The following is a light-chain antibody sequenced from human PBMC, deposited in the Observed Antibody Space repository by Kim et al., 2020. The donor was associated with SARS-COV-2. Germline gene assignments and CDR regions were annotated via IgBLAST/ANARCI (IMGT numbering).Light chain of an antibody. CDR3: AAWDDSLNGVV. V-gene: IGLV1-44*01. J-gene: IGLJ2*01. Sequence: QPVLTQPPSASGTPGQTVSIACSGSRSNIGSNTVFWYQQFPGTAPKLLIYRNNQRPSGVPDRFSGSKSGTSASLVISWLQSEDEADYYCAAWDDSLNGVVFGGGTQLTVL. CDR1: RSNIGSNT. CDR2: RNN.